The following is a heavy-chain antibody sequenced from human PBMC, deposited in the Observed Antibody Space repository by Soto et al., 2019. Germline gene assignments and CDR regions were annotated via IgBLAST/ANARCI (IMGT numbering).Heavy chain of an antibody. V-gene: IGHV4-28*01. Sequence: SETLSLTCAVSGYSISSSNWWGWIRQPPGKGLEWIGYIYYSGTTYYNPSLKSRVTMSVNTSKNQFSLKLTSVTAVDTAVYYCARREIQGPIDYWGQGTLVTVSS. D-gene: IGHD1-26*01. CDR2: IYYSGTT. J-gene: IGHJ4*02. CDR1: GYSISSSNW. CDR3: ARREIQGPIDY.